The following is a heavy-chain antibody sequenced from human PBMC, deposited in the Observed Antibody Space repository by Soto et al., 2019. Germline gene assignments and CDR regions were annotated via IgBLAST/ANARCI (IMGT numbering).Heavy chain of an antibody. CDR3: ARLNGYCVSTNCHGYYGMDV. D-gene: IGHD2-2*03. CDR2: INHSGST. J-gene: IGHJ6*02. Sequence: PSDTLSLTCAVYGVSFSGYYWSWIRQPPGKGLEWIGEINHSGSTNYNPSLKSRVTISVDTSKNEFSLRLSSVTAADTAVYYCARLNGYCVSTNCHGYYGMDVWGQGTTVT. CDR1: GVSFSGYY. V-gene: IGHV4-34*01.